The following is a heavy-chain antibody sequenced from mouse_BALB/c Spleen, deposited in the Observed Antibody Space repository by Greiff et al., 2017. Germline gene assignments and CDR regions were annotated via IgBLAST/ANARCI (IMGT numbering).Heavy chain of an antibody. V-gene: IGHV1-80*01. J-gene: IGHJ3*01. Sequence: QVQLQQSGAELVRPGSSVKISCKASGYAFSSYWMNWVKQRPGQGLEWIGQIYPGDGDTNYNGKFKGKATLTADKSSSTAYMQLSSLTSEDSAVYFCARSGLRHVGAYWGQGTLVTVSA. CDR1: GYAFSSYW. CDR2: IYPGDGDT. D-gene: IGHD1-2*01. CDR3: ARSGLRHVGAY.